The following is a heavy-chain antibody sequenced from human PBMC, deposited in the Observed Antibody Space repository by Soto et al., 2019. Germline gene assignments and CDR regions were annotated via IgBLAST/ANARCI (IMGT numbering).Heavy chain of an antibody. CDR2: ISAYNGNT. J-gene: IGHJ6*02. D-gene: IGHD2-2*02. CDR1: GYTFTSYG. Sequence: QVQLVQSGAEVKKPGASVKVSCKASGYTFTSYGISWVRQAPGQGLEWMGWISAYNGNTNYAQKLQGRVTMTTDTSTSTAYRELRSLRSDDTAVYYCASEPAAINYYYGMDVWGQGTTVTVSS. V-gene: IGHV1-18*01. CDR3: ASEPAAINYYYGMDV.